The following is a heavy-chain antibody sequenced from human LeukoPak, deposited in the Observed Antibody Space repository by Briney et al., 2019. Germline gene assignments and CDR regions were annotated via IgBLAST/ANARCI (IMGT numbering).Heavy chain of an antibody. CDR1: GFTFRSYA. CDR2: ISGIGNST. V-gene: IGHV3-23*01. CDR3: ARSYCSGDRCYSGVDY. J-gene: IGHJ4*02. Sequence: TGGSLRLSCAASGFTFRSYAMTWVRQAPGKGLEWVSAISGIGNSTYYADSVKGRFTISRDNSKTTLYLQMNSLRAEDTAVYYCARSYCSGDRCYSGVDYWGQGTLVTVSS. D-gene: IGHD2-15*01.